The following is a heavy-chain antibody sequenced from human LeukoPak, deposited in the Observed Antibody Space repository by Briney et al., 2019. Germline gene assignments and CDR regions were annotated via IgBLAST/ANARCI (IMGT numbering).Heavy chain of an antibody. V-gene: IGHV3-7*01. J-gene: IGHJ6*03. CDR2: IKQDGSEK. CDR3: ARDGLLPYSYYFYYMDV. Sequence: GGSLRLSCAVSGFTFSSYWMSWVRQAPGKGLEWVANIKQDGSEKYYVDSVKGRFTISRDNAKNSLYLQMNSLRAEDTAVYYCARDGLLPYSYYFYYMDVWGKGTTVTVSS. D-gene: IGHD3-22*01. CDR1: GFTFSSYW.